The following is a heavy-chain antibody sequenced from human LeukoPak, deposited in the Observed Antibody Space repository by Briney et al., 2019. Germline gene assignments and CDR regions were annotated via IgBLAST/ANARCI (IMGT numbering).Heavy chain of an antibody. CDR3: AKMYSSGWYFLFDY. Sequence: SLIISREASGVTLSNKDSKSGRQGPRKRKKWVAVISYDGTSIYYADSVKGRFTISRDYSKNTLYLQMNSLRAEDTAVYYCAKMYSSGWYFLFDYWGQGTLVTVSS. V-gene: IGHV3-30*18. CDR2: ISYDGTSI. J-gene: IGHJ4*02. CDR1: GVTLSNKD. D-gene: IGHD6-19*01.